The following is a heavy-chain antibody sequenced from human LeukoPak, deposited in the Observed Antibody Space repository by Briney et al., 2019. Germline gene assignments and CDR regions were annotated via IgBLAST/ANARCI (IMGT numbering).Heavy chain of an antibody. D-gene: IGHD3-9*01. CDR2: ISSSSSNI. CDR1: GFTFSSYS. V-gene: IGHV3-21*01. J-gene: IGHJ6*03. CDR3: ARVLRYFDWLSYMDV. Sequence: GGSLRLSCAASGFTFSSYSMSWVRQAPGKGLEWVSAISSSSSNIYYADSVKGRFNIYRDNDKNSLYLQKNSLRAEDTAVYYCARVLRYFDWLSYMDVWGKGTTVTISS.